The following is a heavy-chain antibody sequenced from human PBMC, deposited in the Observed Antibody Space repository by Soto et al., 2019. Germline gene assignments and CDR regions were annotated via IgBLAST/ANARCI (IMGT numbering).Heavy chain of an antibody. V-gene: IGHV3-7*01. CDR1: GFIFGNFW. D-gene: IGHD1-26*01. CDR3: ARGTGGATSSSKDHFDY. J-gene: IGHJ4*02. CDR2: IKQDGSEE. Sequence: EVQLVESGGGLVQPGGSLRLSCAGSGFIFGNFWMTWVRQAPGKGLEWVANIKQDGSEEYYVDSVKGRFTISRDNVKNSLYLQMHSLRSEDTAVYYCARGTGGATSSSKDHFDYWGQGTLVPVSS.